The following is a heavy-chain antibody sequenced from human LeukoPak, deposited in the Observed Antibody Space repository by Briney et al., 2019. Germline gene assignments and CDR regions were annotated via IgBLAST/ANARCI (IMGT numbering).Heavy chain of an antibody. J-gene: IGHJ4*02. CDR1: GSTFSTYT. CDR2: ISGSGGNT. D-gene: IGHD3-3*02. Sequence: GGSLRLSCAASGSTFSTYTMSWVRQAPGKGLEWVSAISGSGGNTYYADSVKGRFTISRDNSKNTLYLQMDSLRADDTAVYYCARAAFSRTSYFDYWGPGTLVTASS. CDR3: ARAAFSRTSYFDY. V-gene: IGHV3-23*01.